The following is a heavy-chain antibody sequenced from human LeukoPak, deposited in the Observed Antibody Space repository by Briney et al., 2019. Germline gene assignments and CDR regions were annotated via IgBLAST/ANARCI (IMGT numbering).Heavy chain of an antibody. V-gene: IGHV3-23*01. J-gene: IGHJ6*03. D-gene: IGHD3-9*01. Sequence: GGSLRLSCAASGFTFSSYAMSWVRQAPGKGLEWVSAISGSGGSTYYADSVKGRFTISRDNSKNTLYLQMNSLRAEDTAVYYCAKSPGITILRWGYYYMDVWGKGTTVTVSS. CDR1: GFTFSSYA. CDR2: ISGSGGST. CDR3: AKSPGITILRWGYYYMDV.